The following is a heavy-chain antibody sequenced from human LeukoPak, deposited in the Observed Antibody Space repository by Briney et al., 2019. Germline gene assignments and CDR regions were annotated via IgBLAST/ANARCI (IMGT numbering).Heavy chain of an antibody. CDR3: ARDRRSGIAARSFQH. D-gene: IGHD6-6*01. J-gene: IGHJ1*01. Sequence: PGGSLRLSCAASGFTFSDYYMSWIRQPPGKGLEWIGEINHSGSTNYNPSLKSRVTISVDTSKNQFSLKLSSVTAADTAVYYCARDRRSGIAARSFQHWGQGTLVTVSS. V-gene: IGHV4-34*01. CDR2: INHSGST. CDR1: GFTFSDYY.